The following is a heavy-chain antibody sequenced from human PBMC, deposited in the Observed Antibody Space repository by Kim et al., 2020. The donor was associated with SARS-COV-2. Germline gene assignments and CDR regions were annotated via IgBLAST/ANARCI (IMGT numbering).Heavy chain of an antibody. CDR1: GFNFGDYA. J-gene: IGHJ5*02. CDR3: TRGDVAAAQTRFDP. D-gene: IGHD2-15*01. V-gene: IGHV3-49*04. Sequence: GGSLRLSCTASGFNFGDYAMSWVRQAPGKGLEWVGFIRSKAYDGDTEYAPSVKGRFTISRDDSKTIAYLQMSSLKTEDTAVYYCTRGDVAAAQTRFDPWGQGTLVTVSS. CDR2: IRSKAYDGDT.